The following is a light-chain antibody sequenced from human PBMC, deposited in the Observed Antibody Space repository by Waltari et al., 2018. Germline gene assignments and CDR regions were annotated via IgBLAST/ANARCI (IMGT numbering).Light chain of an antibody. CDR3: QQRGHWPPSIT. CDR1: QSVSSY. Sequence: EIVLTQPTATLSLSPGDRATVACRASQSVSSYLAWYQQKPGQAPRLLIYDAASRATGIPTRFSGSGSGTDFALTISSLEPEDFAVYYCQQRGHWPPSITFGQGTRLEIK. V-gene: IGKV3-11*01. J-gene: IGKJ5*01. CDR2: DAA.